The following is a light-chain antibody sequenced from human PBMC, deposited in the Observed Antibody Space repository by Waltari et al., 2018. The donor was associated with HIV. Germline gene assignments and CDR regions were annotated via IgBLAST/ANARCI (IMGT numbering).Light chain of an antibody. V-gene: IGLV1-51*01. CDR1: SPNIGTNY. J-gene: IGLJ3*02. Sequence: QSVLTQPPSVSAAPGKKVTISCSGSSPNIGTNYVSWYQQLPGTAPKLLIYDNNKRPSGIPDRFSASKSGTSATLGITGLQTGDEADYYCGTWDSRLSARVFGGGTKLTVL. CDR3: GTWDSRLSARV. CDR2: DNN.